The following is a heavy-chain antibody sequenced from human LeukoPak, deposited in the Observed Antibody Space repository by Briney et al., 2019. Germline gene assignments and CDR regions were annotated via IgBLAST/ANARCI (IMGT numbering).Heavy chain of an antibody. J-gene: IGHJ4*02. V-gene: IGHV3-74*01. CDR1: GFAFSSSW. CDR2: INSDATFT. Sequence: GGSHSPACAPSGFAFSSSWMLWVRQAPGKGLVWVSRINSDATFTNYADSVKGRFTISRDNAKNTLYLQMNSLRAEDTALYYCARDLSHPFDYWGRGSLVTVSS. CDR3: ARDLSHPFDY.